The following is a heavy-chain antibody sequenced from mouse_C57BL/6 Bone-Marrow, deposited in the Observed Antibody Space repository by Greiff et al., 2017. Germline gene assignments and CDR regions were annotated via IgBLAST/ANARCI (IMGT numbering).Heavy chain of an antibody. J-gene: IGHJ3*01. CDR2: IAPSDSYT. D-gene: IGHD2-3*01. Sequence: QVQLQQPGAELVMPGASVKLSCKASGYTFTSYWMHWVKQRPGQGLEWIGEIAPSDSYTNYNQKFKGKSTLTVDKSSSTAYMQLSSLTSEDSAVYYCARCGYYSWFAYWGQGTLVTVSA. V-gene: IGHV1-69*01. CDR1: GYTFTSYW. CDR3: ARCGYYSWFAY.